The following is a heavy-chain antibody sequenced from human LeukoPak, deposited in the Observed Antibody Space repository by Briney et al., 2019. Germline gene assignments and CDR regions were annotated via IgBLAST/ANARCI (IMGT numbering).Heavy chain of an antibody. V-gene: IGHV1-69*04. CDR3: ARGAVLLWFGGHAFDI. D-gene: IGHD3-10*01. CDR2: IIPILGIA. J-gene: IGHJ3*02. Sequence: ASVKVSCTASGGTFSSYAISWVRQAPGQGLEWMGRIIPILGIANYAQKFQGRVTITADKSTSTAYMELSSLRSEDTAVYYCARGAVLLWFGGHAFDIWGQGTMVTVSS. CDR1: GGTFSSYA.